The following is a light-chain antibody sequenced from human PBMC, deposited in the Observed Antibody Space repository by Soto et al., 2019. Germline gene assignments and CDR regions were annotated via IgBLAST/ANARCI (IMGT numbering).Light chain of an antibody. J-gene: IGLJ1*01. CDR1: SSDVGGYNY. CDR3: SSSTSSSTYV. CDR2: DVS. V-gene: IGLV2-14*01. Sequence: QSALTQPASVSGSPGQSITISCTGTSSDVGGYNYVSWYQQHPGKAPKLMIYDVSNRPSGVSNRFSGSKSGNTASLTISGLQYEDEADYYCSSSTSSSTYVFGTGTKLTVL.